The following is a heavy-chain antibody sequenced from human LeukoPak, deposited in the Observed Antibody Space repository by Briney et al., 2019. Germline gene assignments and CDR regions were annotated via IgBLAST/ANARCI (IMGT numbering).Heavy chain of an antibody. CDR1: GFTFSNAW. J-gene: IGHJ4*02. V-gene: IGHV3-15*01. CDR3: TRSSYTNSWFFY. D-gene: IGHD2-8*01. CDR2: IKSRGDGGTT. Sequence: GGSPRLSCVASGFTFSNAWMSWVRQAPGKGLEWVGRIKSRGDGGTTDYTAPVKGRFTLSRDDSKNTVYLQMNSLKAEDTAVYYCTRSSYTNSWFFYWGQGSLVTVSS.